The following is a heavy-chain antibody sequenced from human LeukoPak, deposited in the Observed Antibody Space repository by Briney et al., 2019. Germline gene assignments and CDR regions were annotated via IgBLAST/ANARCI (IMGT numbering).Heavy chain of an antibody. J-gene: IGHJ6*04. D-gene: IGHD2-2*01. V-gene: IGHV3-21*01. Sequence: GGSLRLSCAASGFTFSSYSMNWVRQAPGKGLEWVSSISSSSSYIYYADSVKGRFTISRDNAKNSLYLQMNSLRAEDTAVYYCARDLVVPAATTGEAYYYYGMDVWGKETTVTVSS. CDR2: ISSSSSYI. CDR1: GFTFSSYS. CDR3: ARDLVVPAATTGEAYYYYGMDV.